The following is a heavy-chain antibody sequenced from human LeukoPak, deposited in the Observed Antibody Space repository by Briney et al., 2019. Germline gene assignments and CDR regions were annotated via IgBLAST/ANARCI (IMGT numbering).Heavy chain of an antibody. Sequence: GGSLRLSCAASGFTFSSYAIHWVRQAPGKGLEWVAVIWYDGSNKYYADSVKGRFTISRDNSKDTLYLQMDSLRAEDTAVYYCAREHHLALWYLGQGTLVTVSS. CDR3: AREHHLALWY. CDR1: GFTFSSYA. V-gene: IGHV3-33*08. D-gene: IGHD1-14*01. J-gene: IGHJ4*02. CDR2: IWYDGSNK.